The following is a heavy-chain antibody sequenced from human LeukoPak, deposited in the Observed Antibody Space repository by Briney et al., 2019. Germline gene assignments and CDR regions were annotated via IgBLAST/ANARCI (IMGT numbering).Heavy chain of an antibody. V-gene: IGHV1-2*06. CDR3: ARSDTIFGVAPGGN. CDR1: GYSSTSYY. D-gene: IGHD3-3*01. CDR2: INPNSGGT. J-gene: IGHJ4*02. Sequence: GESLKISCKGSGYSSTSYYMHWVRQAPGQGLEWMGRINPNSGGTNYAQKFQGRVTMTRDTSISTAYMELSRLRSDDTAVYYCARSDTIFGVAPGGNWGQGTLVTVSS.